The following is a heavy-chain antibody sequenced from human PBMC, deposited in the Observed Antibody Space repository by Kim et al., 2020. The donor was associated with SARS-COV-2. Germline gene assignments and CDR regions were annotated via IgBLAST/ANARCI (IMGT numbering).Heavy chain of an antibody. CDR3: ARSGVVPAAMGAFDI. CDR2: IGTAGDT. Sequence: GGSLRLSCAASGFTFSSYDMHWVRQATGKGLEWVSAIGTAGDTYYPGSVKGRFTISRENAKNSLYLQMNSLRAGDTAVYYCARSGVVPAAMGAFDIWGQGTMVTVSS. CDR1: GFTFSSYD. V-gene: IGHV3-13*01. J-gene: IGHJ3*02. D-gene: IGHD2-2*01.